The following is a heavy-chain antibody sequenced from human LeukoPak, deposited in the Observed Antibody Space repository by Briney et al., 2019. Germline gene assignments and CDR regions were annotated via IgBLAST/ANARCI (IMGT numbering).Heavy chain of an antibody. D-gene: IGHD2-2*02. CDR1: GYTFTGFY. J-gene: IGHJ5*02. CDR3: ARDGVDIVVVPAAIRLGSNWFDP. Sequence: ASVKVSCKASGYTFTGFYMHWVRRAPGQGLEWMGWINPNSGGTNYAQKFQGRVTMTRDTSISTAYMELSRLRSDDTAVYYCARDGVDIVVVPAAIRLGSNWFDPWGQGTLVTVSS. CDR2: INPNSGGT. V-gene: IGHV1-2*02.